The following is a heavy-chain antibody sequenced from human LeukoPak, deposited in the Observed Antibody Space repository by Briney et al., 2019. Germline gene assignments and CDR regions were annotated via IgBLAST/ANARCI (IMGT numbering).Heavy chain of an antibody. V-gene: IGHV3-15*05. J-gene: IGHJ6*02. D-gene: IGHD2-2*01. Sequence: KSGESLKLSCVLSGLTFSDAWMSWVRQAPGKGLEWVGRIRNDRITDYAAPVQGRFSISRDDSKNTLYLQMNSLKTEDTAVYYCTTDSYCSTTTCYASSNYYYGLDAWGQGTSVTVSS. CDR1: GLTFSDAW. CDR2: IRNDRIT. CDR3: TTDSYCSTTTCYASSNYYYGLDA.